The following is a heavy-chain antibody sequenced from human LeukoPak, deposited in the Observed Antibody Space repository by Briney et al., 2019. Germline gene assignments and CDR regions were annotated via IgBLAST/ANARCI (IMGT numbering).Heavy chain of an antibody. V-gene: IGHV3-53*01. CDR2: MYSGGST. J-gene: IGHJ4*02. CDR1: GVXVNSNY. D-gene: IGHD3/OR15-3a*01. CDR3: ARDQFAFGLFDY. Sequence: GGSLRLSCAASGVXVNSNYMSWVRQAPGKGLDWVSVMYSGGSTFYAQSVKGRFTISRDNSKNTLYLQMNSLRAEDTAVYYCARDQFAFGLFDYWGQGTLVTVSS.